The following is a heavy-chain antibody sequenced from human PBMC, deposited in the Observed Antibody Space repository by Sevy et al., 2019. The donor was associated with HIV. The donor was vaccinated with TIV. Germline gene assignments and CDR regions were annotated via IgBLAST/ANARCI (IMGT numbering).Heavy chain of an antibody. D-gene: IGHD3-9*01. V-gene: IGHV1-18*01. CDR2: ISAYNGNT. CDR1: GYTFTSYG. J-gene: IGHJ3*02. Sequence: VSVKVSCKASGYTFTSYGISWVRQAPGQGLEWMGWISAYNGNTNYAQKLQGRVTMTTDTSTSTAYMELRSLRSDDTAVYYCARELRTYYDILTGYPKALDAFDIWGQGTMVTVSS. CDR3: ARELRTYYDILTGYPKALDAFDI.